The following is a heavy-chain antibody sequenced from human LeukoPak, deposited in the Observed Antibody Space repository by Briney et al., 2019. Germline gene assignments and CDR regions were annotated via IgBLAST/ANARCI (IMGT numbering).Heavy chain of an antibody. CDR3: AKTWGKVRGANSRGYFDY. J-gene: IGHJ4*02. Sequence: PGGSLRLSCAASGFTFSSYAMSWVRQAPGKGLEWVSAISGSGGSTYYADSVKGRFTISRDNSKNTLYLQMNSLRAEDTAVYCCAKTWGKVRGANSRGYFDYWGQGTLVTVSS. V-gene: IGHV3-23*01. CDR2: ISGSGGST. CDR1: GFTFSSYA. D-gene: IGHD3-10*01.